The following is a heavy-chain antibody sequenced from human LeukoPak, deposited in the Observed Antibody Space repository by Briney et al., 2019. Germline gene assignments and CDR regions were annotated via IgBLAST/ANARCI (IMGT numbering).Heavy chain of an antibody. CDR3: AKENPHNDY. V-gene: IGHV3-23*01. CDR1: GFTFSSYG. Sequence: GGSLRLSCAASGFTFSSYGMSWVRQAPGKGLEWVSAIETGGASTYYADSVKGRFSISRDNSKNTLYLQMNSLRAEDTAVYYCAKENPHNDYWGQGTLVTVSS. CDR2: IETGGAST. J-gene: IGHJ4*02.